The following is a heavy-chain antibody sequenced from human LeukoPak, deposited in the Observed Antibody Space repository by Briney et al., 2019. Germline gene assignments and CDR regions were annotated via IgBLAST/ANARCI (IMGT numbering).Heavy chain of an antibody. V-gene: IGHV3-21*01. CDR3: ARDQLVRGVIAYGMDV. CDR1: GFSFSNYG. Sequence: GGSLRLSCAASGFSFSNYGMNWVRQAPGKGLEWVSSISSSSSYIYYADSVKGRFTISRDNAKNSLYLQMNSLRAEDTAVYYCARDQLVRGVIAYGMDVWGQGTTVTVSS. CDR2: ISSSSSYI. D-gene: IGHD3-10*01. J-gene: IGHJ6*02.